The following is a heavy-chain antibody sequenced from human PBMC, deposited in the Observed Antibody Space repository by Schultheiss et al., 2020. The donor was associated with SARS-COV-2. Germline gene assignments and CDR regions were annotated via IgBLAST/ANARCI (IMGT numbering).Heavy chain of an antibody. D-gene: IGHD2-2*01. CDR3: ARDHEVPAAPYNWFDP. CDR1: GGSISNYY. J-gene: IGHJ5*02. CDR2: IYHSGST. V-gene: IGHV4-59*12. Sequence: SETLSLTCSVSGGSISNYYWSWIRQPPGKGLEWIGYIYHSGSTNYNPSLKSRVTISVDTSKNQFSLKLSSVTAADTAVYYCARDHEVPAAPYNWFDPWGQGTLVTVSS.